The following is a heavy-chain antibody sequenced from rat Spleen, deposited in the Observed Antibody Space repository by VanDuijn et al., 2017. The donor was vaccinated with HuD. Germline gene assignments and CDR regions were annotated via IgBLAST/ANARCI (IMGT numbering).Heavy chain of an antibody. Sequence: EVQLQESGPALVKPSQSLSLTCSVTGYSITSNFWGWIRKFPGDKMEWMGYISYSGSTGFNPSLKSRISITRDTSKNQFFLQLKSVTTEDTATYYCARWTYTRRGFDYWGQGVMVTVSS. V-gene: IGHV3-1*01. CDR2: ISYSGST. J-gene: IGHJ2*01. CDR3: ARWTYTRRGFDY. CDR1: GYSITSNF. D-gene: IGHD1-4*01.